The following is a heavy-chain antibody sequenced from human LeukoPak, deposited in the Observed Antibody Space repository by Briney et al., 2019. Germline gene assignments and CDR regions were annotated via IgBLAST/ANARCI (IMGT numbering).Heavy chain of an antibody. CDR1: GFTFSSYA. CDR2: ISYDGSNK. CDR3: ARDGRGYSAWDDAFDI. J-gene: IGHJ3*02. V-gene: IGHV3-30-3*01. D-gene: IGHD5-18*01. Sequence: GRSLRLSCAASGFTFSSYAMHWVRQAPGKGLERVAVISYDGSNKYYADSVKGRFTISRDNSKNTLYLQMTSLRAEDTAVYSCARDGRGYSAWDDAFDIWGQGTMVTVSS.